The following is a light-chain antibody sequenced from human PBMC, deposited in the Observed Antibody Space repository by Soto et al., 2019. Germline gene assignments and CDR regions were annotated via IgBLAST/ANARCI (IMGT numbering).Light chain of an antibody. CDR2: GAS. V-gene: IGKV3-15*01. CDR1: QSVSSN. Sequence: EIVMTQSPATLSVSPGERATLSCRASQSVSSNLAWYQQKPGKAPRLLIYGASTRATGIPARFSGSGSGTEFNLTISSLQSEDFAVYYCQQYNNWPPLTFGGGTKVEIK. J-gene: IGKJ4*01. CDR3: QQYNNWPPLT.